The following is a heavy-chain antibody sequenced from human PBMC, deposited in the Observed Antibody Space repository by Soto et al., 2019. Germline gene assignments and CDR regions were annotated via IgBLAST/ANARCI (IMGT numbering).Heavy chain of an antibody. CDR3: ARGVLH. Sequence: QVQLQESGPGLVQPSQTLSLTCTVSGGSMSSGGYYWSWISQHPGTGLEWIGHISYSGSTYYNTSLKSRVTISVDTSRNQFYLIVNSVTAADTAVYYCARGVLHWGQGTLVTVSS. CDR1: GGSMSSGGYY. CDR2: ISYSGST. J-gene: IGHJ4*01. V-gene: IGHV4-31*03.